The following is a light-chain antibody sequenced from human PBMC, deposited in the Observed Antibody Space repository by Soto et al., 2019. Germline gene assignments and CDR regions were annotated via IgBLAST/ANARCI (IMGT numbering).Light chain of an antibody. V-gene: IGKV1-17*03. J-gene: IGKJ1*01. CDR3: LQHYDYPRT. CDR2: SAS. CDR1: QGISNY. Sequence: DIQMTQSPSAISASVGDRVTITCRASQGISNYLAWFQQKPGKVPRRLIYSASTLQSGASSRFSGSGSGTEFTLTISSLQPEDFAVYYCLQHYDYPRTFGQGTKVEIK.